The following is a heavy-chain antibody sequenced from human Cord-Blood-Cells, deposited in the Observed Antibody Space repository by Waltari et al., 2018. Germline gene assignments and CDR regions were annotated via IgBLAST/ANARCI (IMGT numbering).Heavy chain of an antibody. CDR2: LNHSIST. Sequence: QVQLQQLGAGLLKPSETLPLNCAVYGGSFSGYYWSGTRQPPGKGLGWIGELNHSISTNYNPALKSRVTRSVDTSKNQFSLKLSSVTAADTAVDYCARGGLTGTAFDIWGQGTMVTVSS. CDR3: ARGGLTGTAFDI. J-gene: IGHJ3*02. V-gene: IGHV4-34*01. CDR1: GGSFSGYY. D-gene: IGHD1-20*01.